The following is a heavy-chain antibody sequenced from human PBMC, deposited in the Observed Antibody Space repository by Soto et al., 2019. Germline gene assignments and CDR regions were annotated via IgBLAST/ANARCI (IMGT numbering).Heavy chain of an antibody. J-gene: IGHJ4*02. CDR1: GYIFSNYA. Sequence: EVQLLESGGGLVQPGGSLRLSCAASGYIFSNYAMAWFRQTPGQGLEWVSVISGSGAGTHYTDSVKGRFTISRDNSKNTLYLKMNSLTAEDTAIYYCAKDPNGDYLGAFDSWGQGTLVTVSS. D-gene: IGHD4-17*01. V-gene: IGHV3-23*01. CDR3: AKDPNGDYLGAFDS. CDR2: ISGSGAGT.